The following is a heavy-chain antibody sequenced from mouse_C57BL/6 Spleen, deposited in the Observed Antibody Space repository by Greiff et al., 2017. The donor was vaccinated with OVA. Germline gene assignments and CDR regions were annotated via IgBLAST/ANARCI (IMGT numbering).Heavy chain of an antibody. V-gene: IGHV3-6*01. Sequence: ESGPGLVKPSQSLSLTCSVTGYSITSGYYWNWIRQFPGNKLEWMGYISYDGSNNYNPSLKNRISITRDTSKNQFFLKLNSVTTEDTATYYCARWLLRNYFDYWGQGTTLTVSS. CDR1: GYSITSGYY. CDR3: ARWLLRNYFDY. CDR2: ISYDGSN. D-gene: IGHD2-3*01. J-gene: IGHJ2*01.